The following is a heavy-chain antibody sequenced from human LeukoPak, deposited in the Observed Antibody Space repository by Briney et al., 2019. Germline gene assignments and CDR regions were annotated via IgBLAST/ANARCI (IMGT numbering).Heavy chain of an antibody. CDR2: IYYSGST. J-gene: IGHJ6*02. D-gene: IGHD1-1*01. V-gene: IGHV4-59*01. CDR3: ARLHGERQTYYYGMDV. CDR1: GGSISSYY. Sequence: PSETLSLTCTVPGGSISSYYWSWIRQPPGKGLEWIGYIYYSGSTNYSPSLKSRVTISVDTSKNQFSLKLSSVTAADTAVYYCARLHGERQTYYYGMDVWGQGTTVTVSS.